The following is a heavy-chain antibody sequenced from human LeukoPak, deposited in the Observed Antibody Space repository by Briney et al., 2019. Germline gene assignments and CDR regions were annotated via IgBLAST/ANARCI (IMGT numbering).Heavy chain of an antibody. D-gene: IGHD3-10*02. V-gene: IGHV3-23*01. Sequence: GGSLRLSCAASGFTFSSYAMSWVRQAPGKGLEWVSAISGSGGSTYYADSVKGLFTISRDNAKNSLYLQMNSLRAEDTAVYYCAELGITMIGGVWGKGTTVPISS. CDR3: AELGITMIGGV. CDR2: ISGSGGST. J-gene: IGHJ6*03. CDR1: GFTFSSYA.